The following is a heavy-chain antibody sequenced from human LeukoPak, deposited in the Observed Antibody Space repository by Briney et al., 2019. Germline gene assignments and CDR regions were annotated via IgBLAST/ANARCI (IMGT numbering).Heavy chain of an antibody. CDR3: MRREEEDGYNAKPFDF. D-gene: IGHD5-24*01. V-gene: IGHV4-39*01. Sequence: SETLSLTCTVSGGSISNSNYYWGWVRQPPGKGLEWIGTIYYSGNTYYTPSLKSRVTISVDTSKNQFSLRLSSVTAADTAVYFCMRREEEDGYNAKPFDFWGQGTLVTVSS. CDR2: IYYSGNT. CDR1: GGSISNSNYY. J-gene: IGHJ4*02.